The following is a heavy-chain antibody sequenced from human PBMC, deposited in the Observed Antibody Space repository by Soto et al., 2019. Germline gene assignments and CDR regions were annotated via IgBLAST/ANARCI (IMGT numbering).Heavy chain of an antibody. D-gene: IGHD3-22*01. Sequence: SVKVSCKASGGTFSSYAISWVRQAPGQGLGWMGGIIPIFGTANYAQKFQGRVTITADESTSTAYMELRSLRSDDTAVYYCARDTITYYYDSSGYVGWFDPWGQGTLVTVSS. CDR2: IIPIFGTA. J-gene: IGHJ5*02. V-gene: IGHV1-69*13. CDR3: ARDTITYYYDSSGYVGWFDP. CDR1: GGTFSSYA.